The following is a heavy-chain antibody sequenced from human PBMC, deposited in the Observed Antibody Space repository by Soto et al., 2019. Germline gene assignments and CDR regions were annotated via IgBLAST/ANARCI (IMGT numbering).Heavy chain of an antibody. CDR2: INHSGST. D-gene: IGHD3-3*01. J-gene: IGHJ6*03. V-gene: IGHV4-34*01. CDR1: GGSFSGYY. CDR3: ARLPHATKGSAITIFGWNYYYYMDV. Sequence: SETLSLTCAVYGGSFSGYYWSWIRQPPGKELEWIGEINHSGSTNYNPSLKSRVTISVDTSKNQFSLKLSSVTAADTAVYYCARLPHATKGSAITIFGWNYYYYMDVWGKGTTVTVSS.